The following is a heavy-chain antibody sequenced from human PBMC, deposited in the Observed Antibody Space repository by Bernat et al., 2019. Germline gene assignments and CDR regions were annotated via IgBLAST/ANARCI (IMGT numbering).Heavy chain of an antibody. J-gene: IGHJ6*02. V-gene: IGHV3-11*04. CDR3: ARPYYYAMDV. CDR1: GFTFSDYY. CDR2: ISSSSSTTI. Sequence: QVQLVESGGGLVKPGGSLRLSCAASGFTFSDYYMSWIRQAPGKGLDWVSYISSSSSTTIYFADSVKGRFTISRDNAKNLLYLQMNSLRSEDTAVYYCARPYYYAMDVWGQGTTVTVSS.